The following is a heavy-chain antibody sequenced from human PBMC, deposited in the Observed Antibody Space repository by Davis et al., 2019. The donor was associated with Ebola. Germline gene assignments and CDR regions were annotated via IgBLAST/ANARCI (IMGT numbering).Heavy chain of an antibody. D-gene: IGHD6-19*01. CDR3: ATTQWLREFDN. Sequence: ETLSLTCAVYGGSFSGYYWSWIRQPPGKGLEWVSVIYDQSTAYADSVRGRFIISRDKSNNTLYLEMNSLRVDDTAVYYCATTQWLREFDNWGQGTLVTVSS. J-gene: IGHJ4*02. CDR2: IYDQST. CDR1: GGSFSGYY. V-gene: IGHV3-53*05.